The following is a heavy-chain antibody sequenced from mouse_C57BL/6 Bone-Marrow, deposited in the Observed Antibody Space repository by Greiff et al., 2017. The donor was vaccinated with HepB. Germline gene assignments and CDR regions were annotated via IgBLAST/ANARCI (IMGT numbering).Heavy chain of an antibody. CDR2: IYPGDGDT. Sequence: VQLQESGPELVKPGASVKISCKASGYAFSSSWMNWVKQRPGKGLEWIGRIYPGDGDTNYNGKFKGKATLTADKSSSTAYMQLSSLTSEDSAVYFCARCPYGSLDYWGQGTTLTVSS. CDR1: GYAFSSSW. J-gene: IGHJ2*01. V-gene: IGHV1-82*01. CDR3: ARCPYGSLDY. D-gene: IGHD1-1*01.